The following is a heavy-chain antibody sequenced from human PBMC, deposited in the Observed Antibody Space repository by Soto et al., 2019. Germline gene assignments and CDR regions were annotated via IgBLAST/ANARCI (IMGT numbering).Heavy chain of an antibody. Sequence: SETLSLTCTVSGGSISSGDYYWSWIRQPPGKGLEWIGYIYYSGSTYYNPSLKSRVTISVDTSKNQFSLKLSSVTAADTAVYYCARYGQLVLDYYGMDVWGQGTTVTVSS. CDR1: GGSISSGDYY. CDR3: ARYGQLVLDYYGMDV. CDR2: IYYSGST. D-gene: IGHD6-6*01. J-gene: IGHJ6*02. V-gene: IGHV4-30-4*01.